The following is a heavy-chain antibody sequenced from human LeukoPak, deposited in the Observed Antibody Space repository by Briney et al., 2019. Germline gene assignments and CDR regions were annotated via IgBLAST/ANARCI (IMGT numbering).Heavy chain of an antibody. CDR1: HFPFSLYW. J-gene: IGHJ4*02. CDR3: ARSPIVVVTDYFDY. Sequence: GGSLRLSCGASHFPFSLYWMSWVRQAPGKGLEWVANIKGDGSETYYVDSVKGRFTISRDNTKNSMYLQMNSLRAEDTAVYYCARSPIVVVTDYFDYWGQGTLVTVSS. CDR2: IKGDGSET. D-gene: IGHD2-21*02. V-gene: IGHV3-7*01.